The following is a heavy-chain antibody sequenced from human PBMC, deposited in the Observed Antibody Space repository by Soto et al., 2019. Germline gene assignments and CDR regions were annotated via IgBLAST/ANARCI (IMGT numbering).Heavy chain of an antibody. CDR1: GASISSDNR. Sequence: SETLSLTCAVSGASISSDNRWTWVRQPPGEGLEWIGEISQSGTTKYNPSLASRVTISVDESKNQFSLRLTSMTAADTAVYYGARLFCSTTTCDSWFDPWGQGTLVTVSS. CDR3: ARLFCSTTTCDSWFDP. V-gene: IGHV4-4*02. J-gene: IGHJ5*02. CDR2: ISQSGTT. D-gene: IGHD2-2*01.